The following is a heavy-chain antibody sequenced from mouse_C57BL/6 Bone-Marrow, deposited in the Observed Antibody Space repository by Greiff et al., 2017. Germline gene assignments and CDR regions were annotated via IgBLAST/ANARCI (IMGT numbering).Heavy chain of an antibody. CDR1: GFNIKDDY. CDR2: IDPENGDT. D-gene: IGHD2-12*01. V-gene: IGHV14-4*01. Sequence: EVKLQESGPELVKPGASVKLSCTASGFNIKDDYMHWVKQRPEQGLEWIGWIDPENGDTEYASKFQGKATITADTSSNTAYLQLSSLTSEDTAVYYCTTVLYPYYFDYWGQGTTLTVSS. J-gene: IGHJ2*01. CDR3: TTVLYPYYFDY.